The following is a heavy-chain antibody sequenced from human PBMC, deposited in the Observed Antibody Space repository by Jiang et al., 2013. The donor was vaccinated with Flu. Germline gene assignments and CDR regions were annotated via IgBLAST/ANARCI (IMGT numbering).Heavy chain of an antibody. J-gene: IGHJ5*02. CDR1: GGSISSSNW. V-gene: IGHV4-4*02. CDR3: ARSRVAAAGNRFEEPNNWFDP. D-gene: IGHD6-13*01. Sequence: GSGLVKPSGTLSLTCAVSGGSISSSNWWSWVRQPPGKGLEWIGSIYYSGSTYYNPSLKSRVTISVDTSKNQFSLKLSSVTAADTAVYYCARSRVAAAGNRFEEPNNWFDPGAREPWSPSP. CDR2: IYYSGST.